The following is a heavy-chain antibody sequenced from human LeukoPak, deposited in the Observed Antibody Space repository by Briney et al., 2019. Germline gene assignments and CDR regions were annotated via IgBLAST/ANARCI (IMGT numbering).Heavy chain of an antibody. V-gene: IGHV1-46*02. Sequence: ASVKVSCKTSGYSFNSHHVHWVRQAPGQGLEWMGINFFHDGSTSNTQKFQGRVTMARDTSTSTVYMELSSLRSEDTAVYYCARVGSSTWYESDYWGQGTLVTVSS. CDR1: GYSFNSHH. D-gene: IGHD6-13*01. CDR2: NFFHDGST. J-gene: IGHJ4*02. CDR3: ARVGSSTWYESDY.